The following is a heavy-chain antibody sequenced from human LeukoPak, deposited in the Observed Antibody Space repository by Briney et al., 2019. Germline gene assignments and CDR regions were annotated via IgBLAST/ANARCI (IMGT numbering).Heavy chain of an antibody. CDR2: VYRSGQS. CDR1: SDTTAGYY. V-gene: IGHV4-59*12. D-gene: IGHD3-3*01. Sequence: SETLPLTCSVSSDTTAGYYWGWIRQSPGRAPEWLAYVYRSGQSDYNSSLRGRVTVSLDRSKTQVSLSLRSLTAADTAVYYCASGKYFYDDSASINRASRTAFHIWAQGTMVVVSS. J-gene: IGHJ3*02. CDR3: ASGKYFYDDSASINRASRTAFHI.